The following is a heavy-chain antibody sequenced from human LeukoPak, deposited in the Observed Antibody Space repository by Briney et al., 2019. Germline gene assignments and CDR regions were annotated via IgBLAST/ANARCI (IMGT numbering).Heavy chain of an antibody. Sequence: GRSLRLSCAASGFTFSSYNLHWVRQAPGQGLEWVTVVSYDGTDTYYTDSVKGRFTISRDNSKNTLYLQMNSLRAEDTAVYYCARQNYNTSGLNYWGQGTLVTVSS. CDR2: VSYDGTDT. J-gene: IGHJ4*02. V-gene: IGHV3-30*04. D-gene: IGHD3-22*01. CDR3: ARQNYNTSGLNY. CDR1: GFTFSSYN.